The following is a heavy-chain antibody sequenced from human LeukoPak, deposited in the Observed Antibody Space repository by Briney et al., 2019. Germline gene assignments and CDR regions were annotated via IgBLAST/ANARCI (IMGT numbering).Heavy chain of an antibody. J-gene: IGHJ6*02. CDR2: MNPNSGNT. CDR3: ARGGGYCSSTSCSRRTAYYYYGMDV. D-gene: IGHD2-2*01. Sequence: ASVKVSCKASGYTFTSYDINWVRQATGQGLEWMGWMNPNSGNTGYAQKFLGRVTMTRNTSISTAYMELSSLRSEDTAVYYCARGGGYCSSTSCSRRTAYYYYGMDVWGQGTTVTVSS. V-gene: IGHV1-8*01. CDR1: GYTFTSYD.